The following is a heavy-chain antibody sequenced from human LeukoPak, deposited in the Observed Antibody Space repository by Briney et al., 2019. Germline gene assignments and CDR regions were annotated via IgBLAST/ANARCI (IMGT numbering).Heavy chain of an antibody. Sequence: GTSLRLSCAASGFTFSSYAMSWVRQAPGKGLEWVSAISGSGGSTYYADSVKGRFTISRDNSKNTLYLQMNSLRAEDTAVYYCARGFVIFGVVMGFDYWGQGTLVTVSS. D-gene: IGHD3-3*01. CDR1: GFTFSSYA. CDR3: ARGFVIFGVVMGFDY. V-gene: IGHV3-23*01. CDR2: ISGSGGST. J-gene: IGHJ4*02.